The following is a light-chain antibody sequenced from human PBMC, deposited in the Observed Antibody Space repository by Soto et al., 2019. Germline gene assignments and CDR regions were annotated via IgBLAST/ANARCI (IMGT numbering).Light chain of an antibody. CDR2: GAS. V-gene: IGKV3-20*01. CDR3: QQYGSSLSIT. CDR1: QSVSSSY. Sequence: ENVLTQSPGTLSLSPGERATLSCRASQSVSSSYLAWYQQKPGQAPGLRIYGASKRATGIPDRFSGSGSGTDFNLTITRLEPEDFAVYYCQQYGSSLSITFGQGTRLEIK. J-gene: IGKJ5*01.